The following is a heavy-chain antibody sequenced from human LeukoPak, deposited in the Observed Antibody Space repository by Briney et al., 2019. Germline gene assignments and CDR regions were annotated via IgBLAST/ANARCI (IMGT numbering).Heavy chain of an antibody. J-gene: IGHJ4*02. Sequence: SGGSLRLSCAVSGFTFSTYGMHWVRQAPGMGLVWVSRLPPDELGIIYADSVKGRFTVSRDNAKNTVYLQMNNLRVDDTAMYYCVGTIASRGSEYWGQGALVTVSS. D-gene: IGHD6-6*01. CDR1: GFTFSTYG. CDR2: LPPDELGI. CDR3: VGTIASRGSEY. V-gene: IGHV3-74*01.